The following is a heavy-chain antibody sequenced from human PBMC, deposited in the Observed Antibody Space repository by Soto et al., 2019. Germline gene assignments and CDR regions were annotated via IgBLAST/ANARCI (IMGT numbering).Heavy chain of an antibody. CDR1: GFTFSSYS. CDR3: SMTSRGFGY. V-gene: IGHV3-48*01. D-gene: IGHD3-22*01. J-gene: IGHJ4*02. CDR2: ISSSSSTI. Sequence: GGSLRLSCAASGFTFSSYSMNWVRQAPGKGLEWVSYISSSSSTIYYADSVKGRFTISRDNAKNSLYLQMNSLRAEDTAVYYCSMTSRGFGYWGQGTLVTVSS.